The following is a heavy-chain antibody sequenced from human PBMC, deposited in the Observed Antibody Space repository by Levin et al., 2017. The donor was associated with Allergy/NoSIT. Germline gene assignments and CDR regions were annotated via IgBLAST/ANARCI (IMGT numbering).Heavy chain of an antibody. D-gene: IGHD3-16*01. V-gene: IGHV3-23*01. CDR3: AKSYGRFYYYGMDV. Sequence: AGGSLKLSCAVSGFRFSDYVLSWVRQAPGKGLEWVSSMSGTGGSSSYGASVRGRFPISRDASKNMVYLQMDSLTAEDTAVYFCAKSYGRFYYYGMDVWGQGTTVVVSS. CDR1: GFRFSDYV. J-gene: IGHJ6*02. CDR2: MSGTGGSS.